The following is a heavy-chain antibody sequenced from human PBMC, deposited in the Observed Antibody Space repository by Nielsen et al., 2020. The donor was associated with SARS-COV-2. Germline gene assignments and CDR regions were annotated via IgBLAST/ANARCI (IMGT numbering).Heavy chain of an antibody. Sequence: GESLKISCAASGFTFSSYWMSWVRQAPGKGLEWVSAISGSGGSTYYADSVKGRFTISRDNSKNTLYLQMNSLRAEDTAVYYCAKRGEIVVVINYFDYWGQGTLVTVSS. D-gene: IGHD3-22*01. J-gene: IGHJ4*02. CDR3: AKRGEIVVVINYFDY. CDR2: ISGSGGST. CDR1: GFTFSSYW. V-gene: IGHV3-23*01.